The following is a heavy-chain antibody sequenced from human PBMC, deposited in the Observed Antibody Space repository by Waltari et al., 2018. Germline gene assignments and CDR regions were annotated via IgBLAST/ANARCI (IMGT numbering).Heavy chain of an antibody. CDR3: ARRPVTNFDY. CDR2: IYHSGST. V-gene: IGHV4-38-2*01. J-gene: IGHJ4*02. Sequence: QVQLQEWGPGLVQPSETLPLTCDVSGSSSSRCYYWGWIRPPPGKGLEWIGSIYHSGSTYYNPSLKSRVTISVDTSKNQFSLKLSSVTAADTAVYYCARRPVTNFDYWGQGTLVTVSS. CDR1: GSSSSRCYY. D-gene: IGHD4-17*01.